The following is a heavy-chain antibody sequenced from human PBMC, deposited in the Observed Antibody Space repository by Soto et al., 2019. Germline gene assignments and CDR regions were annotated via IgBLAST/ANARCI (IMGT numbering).Heavy chain of an antibody. Sequence: QVQLQESGPGLVKPSGTLSLTCAVSSGSISSSNWWSWVRQPPGKGLEWVGEIYHSGSTNYNPSLKSRVTISVDKAKNQFSLKLSSVTAADTAVYYCASRGGDLDAFDIWGQGTMVTVSS. D-gene: IGHD2-21*02. V-gene: IGHV4-4*02. J-gene: IGHJ3*02. CDR1: SGSISSSNW. CDR2: IYHSGST. CDR3: ASRGGDLDAFDI.